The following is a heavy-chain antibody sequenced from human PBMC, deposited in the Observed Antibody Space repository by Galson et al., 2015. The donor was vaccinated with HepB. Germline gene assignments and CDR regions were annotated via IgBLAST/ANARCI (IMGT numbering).Heavy chain of an antibody. CDR3: ARVYGDYLRRYFDY. CDR1: GGSFSGYY. CDR2: INHSGST. D-gene: IGHD4-17*01. Sequence: ETLSLTCAVYGGSFSGYYWSWIRQPPGKGLEWIGEINHSGSTNYNPSLKSRVTISVDTSKNQFSLKLSSVTAADTAVYYCARVYGDYLRRYFDYWGQGTLVTVSS. J-gene: IGHJ4*02. V-gene: IGHV4-34*01.